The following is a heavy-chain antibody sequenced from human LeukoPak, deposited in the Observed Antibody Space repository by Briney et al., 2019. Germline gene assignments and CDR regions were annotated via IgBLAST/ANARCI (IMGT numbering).Heavy chain of an antibody. J-gene: IGHJ3*02. V-gene: IGHV4-59*01. CDR2: IYYSGST. CDR1: GGSFSGYY. Sequence: SKTLSLTCAVYGGSFSGYYCSWIRQPPGKGLEWIAYIYYSGSTNYNPSLKSRVTISVDTSKNQFSLKLSSVTAADTAVYYCARAPGSYYVHGAFDIWGQGTMVTVSS. CDR3: ARAPGSYYVHGAFDI. D-gene: IGHD3-10*02.